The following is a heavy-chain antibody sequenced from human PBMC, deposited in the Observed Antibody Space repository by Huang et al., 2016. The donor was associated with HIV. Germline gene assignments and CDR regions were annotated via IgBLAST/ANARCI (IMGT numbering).Heavy chain of an antibody. Sequence: QVQLQQWGAGLLKPSETLSLTCAVYGGSFSGYYWSWIRQSPGKGLEWIGESNHSGSTNQHPSLKSRLTISVDTSKNQFSLKLSSVTAADTAVYYCARERMMSWLDDHDAFDIWGQGTMVTVSS. J-gene: IGHJ3*02. D-gene: IGHD1-1*01. CDR1: GGSFSGYY. V-gene: IGHV4-34*01. CDR2: SNHSGST. CDR3: ARERMMSWLDDHDAFDI.